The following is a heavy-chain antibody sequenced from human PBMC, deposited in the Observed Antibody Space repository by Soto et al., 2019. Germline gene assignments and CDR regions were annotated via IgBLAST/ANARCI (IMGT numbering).Heavy chain of an antibody. Sequence: SVKVACKASGGPFISYAIIWVRQAPGQGLEWMGGIIPIFGTANYAQKFQGRVTITADESTSTAYMELSSLRSEDTAVYYCARTRKYYSDSSGYYLSYWGQGTLVTVSS. V-gene: IGHV1-69*01. CDR1: GGPFISYA. J-gene: IGHJ4*02. CDR2: IIPIFGTA. D-gene: IGHD3-22*01. CDR3: ARTRKYYSDSSGYYLSY.